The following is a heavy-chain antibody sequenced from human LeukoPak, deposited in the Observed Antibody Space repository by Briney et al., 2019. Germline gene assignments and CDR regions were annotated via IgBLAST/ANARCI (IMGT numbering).Heavy chain of an antibody. J-gene: IGHJ5*02. D-gene: IGHD3-10*01. V-gene: IGHV3-23*01. Sequence: PGGSLRLSCAASGFTFSSFAITWVRQAPGKGLEWVSAISASGGSTYYADSVKGRFTISGDNSKNTLYLQMNSLRAEDTAVYYCAKESKYYPWGQGTLVTVSS. CDR3: AKESKYYP. CDR1: GFTFSSFA. CDR2: ISASGGST.